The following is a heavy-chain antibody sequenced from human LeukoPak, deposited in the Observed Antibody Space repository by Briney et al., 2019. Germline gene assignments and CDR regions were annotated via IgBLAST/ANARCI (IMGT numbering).Heavy chain of an antibody. V-gene: IGHV4-38-2*02. CDR2: IYHSGST. Sequence: PSETLSLTCTVSGYSISSGYYWGWIRQPPGKGLEWIGSIYHSGSTYYNPSLKSRVTISVDTSKNQFSLKLSSVTAADTAVYYCARVHPTTHGADAFDIWGQGTMVTVSS. CDR1: GYSISSGYY. J-gene: IGHJ3*02. D-gene: IGHD4-17*01. CDR3: ARVHPTTHGADAFDI.